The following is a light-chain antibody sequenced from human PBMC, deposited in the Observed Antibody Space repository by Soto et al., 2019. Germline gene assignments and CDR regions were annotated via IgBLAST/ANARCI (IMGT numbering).Light chain of an antibody. J-gene: IGKJ2*01. CDR2: GAS. CDR3: QQYNNWPRT. Sequence: ETVMTQSPATLSVSPGERATLSCRASQSISSDLDWYQHKPGQAPRLLIYGASTTATGIPVRFSGSGSGTEFTLTISSLQSEDFAVYYCQQYNNWPRTFGQGTKLEIK. CDR1: QSISSD. V-gene: IGKV3-15*01.